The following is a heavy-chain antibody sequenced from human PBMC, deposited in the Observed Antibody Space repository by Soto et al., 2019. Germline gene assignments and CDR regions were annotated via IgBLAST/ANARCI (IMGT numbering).Heavy chain of an antibody. V-gene: IGHV4-59*01. CDR2: IYYSGST. CDR3: ARDKADYGDSAEYCQH. CDR1: GGSISSYY. D-gene: IGHD4-17*01. Sequence: QVQLQESGPGLVKPSETLSLTCTVPGGSISSYYWSWIRQPPVKGLEWFGYIYYSGSTNYNPSLKSRVTISVGTSKNQFSLKLSSVTAADTAVYYCARDKADYGDSAEYCQHWGQGTLVTVSS. J-gene: IGHJ1*01.